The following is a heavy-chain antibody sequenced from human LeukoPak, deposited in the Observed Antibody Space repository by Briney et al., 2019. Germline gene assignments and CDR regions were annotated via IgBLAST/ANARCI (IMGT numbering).Heavy chain of an antibody. CDR2: IYYSGST. CDR3: ASGGICSSTSCRPFAY. J-gene: IGHJ4*02. CDR1: GGPISSGGYY. D-gene: IGHD2-2*01. Sequence: SETLSLTCTVSGGPISSGGYYWSWIRQHPGKGLEWIGYIYYSGSTYYNPSLKSRVTISVDTSKNQFSLKLSSVTAADTAVYYCASGGICSSTSCRPFAYWGQGTLVTVSS. V-gene: IGHV4-31*03.